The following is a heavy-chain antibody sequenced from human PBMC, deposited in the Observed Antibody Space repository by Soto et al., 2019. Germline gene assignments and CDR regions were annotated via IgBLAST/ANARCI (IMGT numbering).Heavy chain of an antibody. CDR1: SGSLSGYY. Sequence: SETLSLTCAVYSGSLSGYYWSWIRQPPGKGLEWIGEINHSGTTNYNPSLNSRVTISVDTSKNQFSLKLSSVTAADMAVYYCARVSGQLSIRSNWFDPWGQGTLVTVSS. CDR2: INHSGTT. CDR3: ARVSGQLSIRSNWFDP. V-gene: IGHV4-34*01. D-gene: IGHD1-1*01. J-gene: IGHJ5*02.